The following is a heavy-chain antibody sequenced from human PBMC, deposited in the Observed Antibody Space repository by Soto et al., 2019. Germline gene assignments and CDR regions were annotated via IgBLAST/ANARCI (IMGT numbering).Heavy chain of an antibody. CDR2: ISAYNGNT. CDR3: ARDYDILTGYYRCSADAFDI. D-gene: IGHD3-9*01. Sequence: GASVKVSCKASGYTFTSYGISWVRQAPGQWLEWMGCISAYNGNTNYAQKLQGRVTMTTDTSTSTAYMELRSLRSDDTAVYYCARDYDILTGYYRCSADAFDIWGQGTMVTVSS. J-gene: IGHJ3*02. CDR1: GYTFTSYG. V-gene: IGHV1-18*01.